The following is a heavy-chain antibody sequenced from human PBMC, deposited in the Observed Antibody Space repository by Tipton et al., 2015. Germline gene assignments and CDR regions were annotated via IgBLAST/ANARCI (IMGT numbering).Heavy chain of an antibody. CDR2: ISNDGNNR. D-gene: IGHD3-3*01. CDR3: ARPARRGKSGYFSGSYAY. CDR1: GFTFSNYG. V-gene: IGHV3-30*03. J-gene: IGHJ4*02. Sequence: RSLRLSCVASGFTFSNYGIHWVRQAPGKGLEWVALISNDGNNRFYVDSVKGRFTVSRDSSRNMVYLEMNTLRPEDTAVYFCARPARRGKSGYFSGSYAYWGQGALVSVSS.